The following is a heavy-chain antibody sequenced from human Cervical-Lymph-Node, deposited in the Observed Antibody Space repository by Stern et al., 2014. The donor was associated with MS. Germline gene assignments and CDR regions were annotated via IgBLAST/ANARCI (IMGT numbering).Heavy chain of an antibody. CDR2: FDPEDVQR. CDR3: ATPTSCGGNVMGFCY. CDR1: GSTLIELS. D-gene: IGHD2-21*01. V-gene: IGHV1-24*01. J-gene: IGHJ4*02. Sequence: QVQLVQSGAEVKEPGASVKVSCKVSGSTLIELSMHWVRQAPGKGLEWMGGFDPEDVQRVYSQKFQGRVTMTEDTSTDTAYMELSSLRSEDTAVYYCATPTSCGGNVMGFCYWGQGTLVTVSS.